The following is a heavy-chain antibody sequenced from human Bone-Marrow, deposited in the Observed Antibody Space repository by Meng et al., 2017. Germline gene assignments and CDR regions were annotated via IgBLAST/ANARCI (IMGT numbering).Heavy chain of an antibody. V-gene: IGHV5-51*01. CDR2: IYPGDSDT. Sequence: VSCKGSGYSFTSYWIGWVCQMPGKGLEWMGIIYPGDSDTRYSPSFQGQVTISADKSISTAYLQWSSLKASDTAMYYCARLPITMIVVVITGAFDIWGQGTMVTVSS. CDR3: ARLPITMIVVVITGAFDI. J-gene: IGHJ3*02. D-gene: IGHD3-22*01. CDR1: GYSFTSYW.